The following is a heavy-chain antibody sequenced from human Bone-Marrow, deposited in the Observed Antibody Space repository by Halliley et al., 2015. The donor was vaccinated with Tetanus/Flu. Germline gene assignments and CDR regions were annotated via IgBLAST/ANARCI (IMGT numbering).Heavy chain of an antibody. CDR2: VYNDGDT. Sequence: AVSGFSVSGAHMSWVRQAPGKGLEWVSVVYNDGDTYYTDSVRGRFIVSRDTSKNTLYLEMSSLRADDTALYYCARSSSGLDSGNIWGQGTLVTVS. CDR1: GFSVSGAH. CDR3: ARSSSGLDSGNI. D-gene: IGHD5-12*01. V-gene: IGHV3-53*01. J-gene: IGHJ4*02.